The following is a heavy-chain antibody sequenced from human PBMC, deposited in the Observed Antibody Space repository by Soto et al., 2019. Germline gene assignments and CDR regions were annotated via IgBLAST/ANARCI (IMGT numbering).Heavy chain of an antibody. CDR3: ARGRYGDY. V-gene: IGHV1-18*01. CDR2: ISAHNGNK. CDR1: GYAFTTYG. Sequence: QVHLVQSGAEVKKPGASVKVSCKGSGYAFTTYGITWVRQAPGQGLEWMGWISAHNGNKNYAQKLQGRVTVTRDTSTSTAYMELRSLRSDDTPVYYCARGRYGDYWGQGALVTVSS. D-gene: IGHD1-1*01. J-gene: IGHJ4*02.